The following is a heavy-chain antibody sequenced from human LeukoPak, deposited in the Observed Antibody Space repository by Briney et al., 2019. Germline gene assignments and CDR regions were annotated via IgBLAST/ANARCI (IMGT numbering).Heavy chain of an antibody. J-gene: IGHJ4*02. V-gene: IGHV3-21*01. CDR1: GFAFSDDS. D-gene: IGHD5-24*01. CDR3: ARDLVVEMATAAEDF. Sequence: PGGSLRLSCVASGFAFSDDSMNWVRQPPGKGLEWVSSISSTSKYIYYADSVKGRFTISRDNAKNSLYLQMNSLRAEDTAVYYCARDLVVEMATAAEDFWGQGTLVTVSP. CDR2: ISSTSKYI.